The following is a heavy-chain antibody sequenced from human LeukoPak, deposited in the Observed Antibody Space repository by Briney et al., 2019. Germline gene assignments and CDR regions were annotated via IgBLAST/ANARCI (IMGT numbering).Heavy chain of an antibody. CDR3: ARDRAYSAFNY. D-gene: IGHD1-26*01. CDR1: GFTFRTSW. J-gene: IGHJ4*02. CDR2: INPDGSEK. V-gene: IGHV3-7*03. Sequence: GGSLRLSCAVSGFTFRTSWMTWVRQAPGRGLERVAIINPDGSEKYYLESLKGRITISRDNAENSVHLQMNSLKAEDTAIYYCARDRAYSAFNYWGQGTLVTVSS.